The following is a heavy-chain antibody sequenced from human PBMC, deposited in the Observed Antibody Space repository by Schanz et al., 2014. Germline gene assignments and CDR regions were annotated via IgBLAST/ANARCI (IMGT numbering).Heavy chain of an antibody. CDR1: EFTFSTDA. CDR2: VSRSTPDI. J-gene: IGHJ4*02. D-gene: IGHD3-3*01. V-gene: IGHV3-48*01. CDR3: VRDSFFAFDY. Sequence: EVHLLESGGGLVPPGGSLRLSCAASEFTFSTDAMTWVRQAPGKGLEWVSYVSRSTPDIYYADSVKGRFTMSRDNAKNSVFLQMNSLRAEDTAVYYCVRDSFFAFDYWGQGTLVTVSS.